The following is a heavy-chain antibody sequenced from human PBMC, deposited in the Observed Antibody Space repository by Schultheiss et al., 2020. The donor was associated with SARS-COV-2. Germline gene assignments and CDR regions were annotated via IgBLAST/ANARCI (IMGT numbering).Heavy chain of an antibody. CDR3: AKKGRRRELAYGMDV. Sequence: GGSLRLSCAASGFTFNDHDMHWVRQVPGKGLQWVSLITWDGLNTYYADSVKGRFTISRDNSRDSLYLQMNSLRAEDTAVYYCAKKGRRRELAYGMDVWGQGTTVTVSS. J-gene: IGHJ6*02. CDR1: GFTFNDHD. CDR2: ITWDGLNT. D-gene: IGHD1-7*01. V-gene: IGHV3-43D*04.